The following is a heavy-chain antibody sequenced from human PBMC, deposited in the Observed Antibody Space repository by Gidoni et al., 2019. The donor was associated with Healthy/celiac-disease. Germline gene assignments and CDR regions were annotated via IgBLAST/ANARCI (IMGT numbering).Heavy chain of an antibody. D-gene: IGHD6-13*01. J-gene: IGHJ4*02. CDR2: INHSGST. V-gene: IGHV4-34*01. Sequence: QVQLQQWGAGLLKPSETLSLTCAVYGGSFSGYYWSWIRQPSGKGLEWIGEINHSGSTNYNPSLKSRVTISVDTSKNQFSLKLSSVTAADTAVYYCARPRSNKRAPFDYWGQGTLVTVSS. CDR1: GGSFSGYY. CDR3: ARPRSNKRAPFDY.